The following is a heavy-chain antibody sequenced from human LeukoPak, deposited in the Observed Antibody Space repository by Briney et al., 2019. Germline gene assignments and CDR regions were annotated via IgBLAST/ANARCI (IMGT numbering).Heavy chain of an antibody. CDR1: GCTFTSHD. V-gene: IGHV1-8*01. CDR2: VNPNTGNT. Sequence: ASVKVSCKASGCTFTSHDINWVRQATGQGLEWMGWVNPNTGNTGYAQKFQGRVTMTRNTSISTAYMELSSLRSEDTAVYYCARAWVISRLGDAFDIWGQGTMVTVSS. J-gene: IGHJ3*02. D-gene: IGHD7-27*01. CDR3: ARAWVISRLGDAFDI.